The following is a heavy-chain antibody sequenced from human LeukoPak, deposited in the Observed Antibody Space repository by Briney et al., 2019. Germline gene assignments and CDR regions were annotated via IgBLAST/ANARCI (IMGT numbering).Heavy chain of an antibody. CDR2: MRYDGSNK. Sequence: GGSLRLSCAASGFTFSSYGMHWVRQAPGKGLEWVAFMRYDGSNKYYADSVKGRFTISRDNSKNTLYLQMNSLRAEDTAVYYCAKFLAAAGISPFDYWGQGTLVTVSS. V-gene: IGHV3-30*02. CDR3: AKFLAAAGISPFDY. D-gene: IGHD6-13*01. J-gene: IGHJ4*02. CDR1: GFTFSSYG.